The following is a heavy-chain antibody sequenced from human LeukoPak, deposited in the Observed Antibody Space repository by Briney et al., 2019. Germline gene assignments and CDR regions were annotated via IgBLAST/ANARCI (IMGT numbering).Heavy chain of an antibody. V-gene: IGHV3-7*01. J-gene: IGHJ4*02. D-gene: IGHD3-22*01. CDR2: IKKDGSAK. CDR1: GFRFSDNW. Sequence: GGSLRLSCAASGFRFSDNWMTWVRQAPGTGLECVANIKKDGSAKYYTDSVKGRFTVSRDNAKNSLYLQMNNMRVEHTAIYYCTKYLNHDSRGWGQGTLVTVSS. CDR3: TKYLNHDSRG.